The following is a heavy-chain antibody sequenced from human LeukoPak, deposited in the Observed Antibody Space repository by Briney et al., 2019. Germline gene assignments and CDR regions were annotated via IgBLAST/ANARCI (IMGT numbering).Heavy chain of an antibody. Sequence: SGGSLRLSCAASGFTSSSYALNWVRQAPGKGLEWVATVSGSGDRIYHADSVKGRFTISRDNSKNTIYLQMNSLRAEDTALYYCAKAAAAPGFDFWGQGTLVTVSS. CDR2: VSGSGDRI. J-gene: IGHJ4*02. CDR1: GFTSSSYA. V-gene: IGHV3-23*01. CDR3: AKAAAAPGFDF. D-gene: IGHD6-13*01.